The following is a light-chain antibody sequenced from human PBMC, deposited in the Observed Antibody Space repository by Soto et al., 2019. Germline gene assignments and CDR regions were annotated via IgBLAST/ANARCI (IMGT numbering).Light chain of an antibody. CDR1: SSNIGSNT. Sequence: QSVLTQPPSASGTPGQRVTISCSGSSSNIGSNTVKWYQQLPGTAPKLLIYNNNQRPSGVPDRFSGSQSDTSASLAISGLQSEDEADYYCASWDDSLNGVVFGGGTKLTVL. CDR2: NNN. V-gene: IGLV1-44*01. CDR3: ASWDDSLNGVV. J-gene: IGLJ2*01.